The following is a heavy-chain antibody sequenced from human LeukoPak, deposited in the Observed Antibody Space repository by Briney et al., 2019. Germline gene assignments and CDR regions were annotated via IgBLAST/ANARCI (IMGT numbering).Heavy chain of an antibody. V-gene: IGHV4-61*08. CDR2: IYYSGST. D-gene: IGHD6-19*01. CDR3: ARYSSGWQNQYYYYGMDV. Sequence: SSQTLSLTCTVSGGSISSGGYYWSWIQQPPGKGLEWIGYIYYSGSTNYNPSLKSRVTISVDTSKNQFSLKLSSVTAADTAVYYCARYSSGWQNQYYYYGMDVWGQGTTVTVSS. CDR1: GGSISSGGYY. J-gene: IGHJ6*02.